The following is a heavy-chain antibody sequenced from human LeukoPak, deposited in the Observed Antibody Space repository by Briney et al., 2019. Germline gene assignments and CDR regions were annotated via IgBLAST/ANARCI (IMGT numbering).Heavy chain of an antibody. J-gene: IGHJ4*02. CDR2: INHSGST. V-gene: IGHV4-34*01. D-gene: IGHD6-13*01. CDR3: SLLVGGRAEAGPHDY. Sequence: SETLSLTCAVYGGSFSGYYWSWIRQPPGKGLEWIGEINHSGSTNYNPSLKSRVTIPVDTSKNQFSLKLSSVTSADTAVYYWSLLVGGRAEAGPHDYWGQGTLVTVSS. CDR1: GGSFSGYY.